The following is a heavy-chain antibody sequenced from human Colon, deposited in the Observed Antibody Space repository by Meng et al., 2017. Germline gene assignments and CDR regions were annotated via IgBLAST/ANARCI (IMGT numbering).Heavy chain of an antibody. CDR2: IGGADPRT. Sequence: GGSLRLSCAASGSMFSDFVMTWVRQAPGKGLEWVSVIGGADPRTYSADSVKGRSTISSDNSKNTMYLQKTSRRSEDTAIYYCVRGGRTGPSQNWFHPWGQGTLVTVSS. D-gene: IGHD1-26*01. V-gene: IGHV3-23*01. J-gene: IGHJ5*02. CDR1: GSMFSDFV. CDR3: VRGGRTGPSQNWFHP.